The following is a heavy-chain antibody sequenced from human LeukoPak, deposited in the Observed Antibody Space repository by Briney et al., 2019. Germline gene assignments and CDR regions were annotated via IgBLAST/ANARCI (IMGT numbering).Heavy chain of an antibody. D-gene: IGHD2-15*01. CDR1: GASISSSNW. V-gene: IGHV4-4*02. Sequence: SETLSLTCTVSGASISSSNWWSWVRQPPGKGLEWIGEIYHSGSTNYNPSLKSRVTISVDKSKNQFSLKLSSVTAADTAVYYCASNIVVVVAATVLHWFDPWGQGTLVTVSS. CDR3: ASNIVVVVAATVLHWFDP. J-gene: IGHJ5*02. CDR2: IYHSGST.